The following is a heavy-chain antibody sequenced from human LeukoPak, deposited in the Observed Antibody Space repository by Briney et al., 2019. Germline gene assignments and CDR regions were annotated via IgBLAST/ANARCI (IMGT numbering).Heavy chain of an antibody. CDR3: ARDSSGDY. CDR1: GGSFSDYY. D-gene: IGHD6-19*01. V-gene: IGHV4-34*01. Sequence: PSETLSLTCAVYGGSFSDYYWSWIRQPPGKGLEWIGEINHSGSTNYNPSLKSRVTISVDTSKNQFSLNLSSVTAADTAVYYCARDSSGDYWGQGTLVTVSS. CDR2: INHSGST. J-gene: IGHJ4*02.